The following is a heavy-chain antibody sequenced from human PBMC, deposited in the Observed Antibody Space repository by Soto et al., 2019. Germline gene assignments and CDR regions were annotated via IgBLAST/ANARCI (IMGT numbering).Heavy chain of an antibody. CDR3: ASGQAGAVISPYYYYGMDV. D-gene: IGHD3-22*01. CDR2: ISAYNGNT. Sequence: ASVKVSCKASGYTFTSYGISWVRQAPGQGLEWMGWISAYNGNTNYAQKPQGRVTMTTDTSTSTAYMELRSLRSDDTAVYYCASGQAGAVISPYYYYGMDVWGQGTTVTVS. J-gene: IGHJ6*02. CDR1: GYTFTSYG. V-gene: IGHV1-18*01.